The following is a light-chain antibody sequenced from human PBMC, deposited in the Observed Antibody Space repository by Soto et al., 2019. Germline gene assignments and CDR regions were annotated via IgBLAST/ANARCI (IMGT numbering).Light chain of an antibody. J-gene: IGKJ3*01. Sequence: EIVLTQSPGTLSLSPGERATLTCRASQSITSRYLAWYQQKPGQAPRLLIYGASIRASGISDRFSGSGSGTDFTLTISRLEAEDFAVYYCQHHGSSARTFTFGPTTKVDI. CDR3: QHHGSSARTFT. CDR2: GAS. V-gene: IGKV3-20*01. CDR1: QSITSRY.